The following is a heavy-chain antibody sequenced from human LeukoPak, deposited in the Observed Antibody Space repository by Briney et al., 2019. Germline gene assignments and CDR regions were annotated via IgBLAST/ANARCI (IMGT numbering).Heavy chain of an antibody. CDR2: ISSSSSYI. V-gene: IGHV3-21*04. J-gene: IGHJ4*02. D-gene: IGHD3-16*01. CDR1: GFTFSSYS. CDR3: ARDDGQGGPFDC. Sequence: PGGSLRLSCAASGFTFSSYSMNWVRQAPGKGLEWVSSISSSSSYIYYADSVKGRFTISRDNSKNTLYLQMNSLRAEDTAVYYCARDDGQGGPFDCWGQGTLVTVSS.